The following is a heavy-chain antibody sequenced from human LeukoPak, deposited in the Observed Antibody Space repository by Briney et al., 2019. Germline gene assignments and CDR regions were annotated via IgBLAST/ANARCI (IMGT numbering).Heavy chain of an antibody. CDR3: ARVGPEQLDY. CDR1: GFTFSSYE. CDR2: ISSSGSTI. Sequence: GGSLRLSCAASGFTFSSYEMNWVRQAPGKGLEWVSYISSSGSTIYYADSVKGRVTISRDNAKNSLYLQMNSLRAEDTAVYYCARVGPEQLDYWGQGTLVTVSS. V-gene: IGHV3-48*03. D-gene: IGHD1/OR15-1a*01. J-gene: IGHJ4*02.